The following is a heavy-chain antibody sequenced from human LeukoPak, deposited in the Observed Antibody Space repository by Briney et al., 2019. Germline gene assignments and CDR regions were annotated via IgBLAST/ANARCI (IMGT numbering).Heavy chain of an antibody. CDR2: INHSGST. J-gene: IGHJ4*02. Sequence: SETLSLTCAVCGGSFSGYYWSWIRQPPGKGLEWIGEINHSGSTNYNPSLKSRVTISVDTSKIQFSLRLSSVTAADTAVYYCARARRSGTSFSFDHWGQGTLVTVSS. CDR3: ARARRSGTSFSFDH. D-gene: IGHD2-2*01. V-gene: IGHV4-34*01. CDR1: GGSFSGYY.